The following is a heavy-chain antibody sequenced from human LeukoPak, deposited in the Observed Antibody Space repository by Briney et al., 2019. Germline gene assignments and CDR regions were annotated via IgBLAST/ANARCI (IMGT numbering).Heavy chain of an antibody. CDR3: ARSRTSRGRQKDYYYYGMDV. CDR2: IIPILGIA. CDR1: GGTFSSYA. J-gene: IGHJ6*02. D-gene: IGHD2-2*01. Sequence: SVKVSCKASGGTFSSYAISWVRQAPGQGLEWMGRIIPILGIANYAQKFQGRVTITADKSTSTAYMELSSLRSEDTAVYYCARSRTSRGRQKDYYYYGMDVWGQGTTVTVSS. V-gene: IGHV1-69*04.